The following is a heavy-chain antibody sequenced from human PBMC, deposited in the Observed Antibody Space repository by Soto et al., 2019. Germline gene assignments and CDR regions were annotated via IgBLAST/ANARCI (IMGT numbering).Heavy chain of an antibody. CDR1: GGTSSSYA. CDR3: ARGGMRWLRSRHFDY. D-gene: IGHD5-12*01. V-gene: IGHV1-69*12. J-gene: IGHJ4*02. Sequence: QVQLVQSGAEVKKPGSSVKVSCKASGGTSSSYAISWVRQAPGQGLEWMGGIIPFFGTANYAQKFKGRVTITADESTSTAYMELSSLRSEDTAVYYCARGGMRWLRSRHFDYWGQGTLVTVSS. CDR2: IIPFFGTA.